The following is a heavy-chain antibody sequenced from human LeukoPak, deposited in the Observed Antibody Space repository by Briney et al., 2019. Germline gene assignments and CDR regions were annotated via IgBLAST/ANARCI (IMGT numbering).Heavy chain of an antibody. CDR2: INHSGST. CDR3: ARHGVVVDY. Sequence: GSLRLSCTASGFTFGDYAMSWIRQPPGKGLEWIGEINHSGSTNYNPSLKSRVTISVDTSKNQFSLMLSSVTAADTAMYYCARHGVVVDYWGQGTLVTVSS. V-gene: IGHV4-34*01. J-gene: IGHJ4*02. CDR1: GFTFGDYA.